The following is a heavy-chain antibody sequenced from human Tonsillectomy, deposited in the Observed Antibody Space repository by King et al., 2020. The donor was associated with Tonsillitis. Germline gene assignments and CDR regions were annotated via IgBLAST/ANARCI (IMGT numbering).Heavy chain of an antibody. V-gene: IGHV4-4*07. J-gene: IGHJ3*02. Sequence: QLQESGPGLVKPSETLSLTCTVSGGSIRSYYWNWVRQPAGEGLEWVGRIYTSGTTIYKPSLKSRVTMSVDTSKNQFSLNLGSVTAADPAVYYCAREDYCSSTSCYFSHDAFDIWGQGTMVTVSS. CDR2: IYTSGTT. CDR1: GGSIRSYY. CDR3: AREDYCSSTSCYFSHDAFDI. D-gene: IGHD2-2*01.